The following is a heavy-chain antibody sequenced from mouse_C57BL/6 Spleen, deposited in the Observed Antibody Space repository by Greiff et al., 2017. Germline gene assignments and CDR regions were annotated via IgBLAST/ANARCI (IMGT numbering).Heavy chain of an antibody. CDR1: GFSLSTFGMG. D-gene: IGHD2-3*01. J-gene: IGHJ3*01. Sequence: QVTLKECGPGILQPSQTLSLTCSFSGFSLSTFGMGVGWIRQPSGKGLEWLAHIWWDDDKYYNPALKSRLTISKDTSKNQVFLKIANVDTADTATYYCALIEGNDGYYFAWFAYWGQGTLVTVSA. CDR3: ALIEGNDGYYFAWFAY. V-gene: IGHV8-8*01. CDR2: IWWDDDK.